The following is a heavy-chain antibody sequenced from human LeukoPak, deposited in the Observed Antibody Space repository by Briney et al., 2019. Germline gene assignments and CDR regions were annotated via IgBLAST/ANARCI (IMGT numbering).Heavy chain of an antibody. V-gene: IGHV4-59*01. CDR3: ARDLRFLGFGGAFDI. CDR1: GGSISSYY. Sequence: SETLSLTCTVSGGSISSYYWSWIRQPPGKGLEWIGYIYYSGSTNYNPSLKSRVTISVDTSKNQFSLKLSSVTAADTAVYYCARDLRFLGFGGAFDIWGQGTMVTVSS. CDR2: IYYSGST. D-gene: IGHD2-21*01. J-gene: IGHJ3*02.